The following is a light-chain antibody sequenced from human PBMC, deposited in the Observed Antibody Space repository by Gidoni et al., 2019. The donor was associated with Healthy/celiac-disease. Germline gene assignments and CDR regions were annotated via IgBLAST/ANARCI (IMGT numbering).Light chain of an antibody. CDR2: GAT. Sequence: ELVTTQSPAILSVSPGERATLSCRASQSVSSSFAWCRQKPGPAHRLLISGATTRATGTPARFSGSGSGTEFTLTISSRQSEDFAVDYCQQYNNWPPVYTFGQGTKLEIK. V-gene: IGKV3-15*01. CDR1: QSVSSS. CDR3: QQYNNWPPVYT. J-gene: IGKJ2*01.